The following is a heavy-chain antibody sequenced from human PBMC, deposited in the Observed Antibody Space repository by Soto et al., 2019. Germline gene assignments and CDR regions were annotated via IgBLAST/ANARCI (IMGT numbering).Heavy chain of an antibody. V-gene: IGHV2-70*01. J-gene: IGHJ4*02. Sequence: ESGPTLVNPTQTLTLTCTFSGFSLTTSGRCVTWIRQPPGKALEWLALIDWGDDKYYNTSLMTRLTLSKDTSKNQVVLTMNNMEPVGTGTDYWARMLKGGTFDWRQIHYSGQGTLVPVSP. CDR2: IDWGDDK. CDR1: GFSLTTSGRC. CDR3: ARMLKGGTFDWRQIHY. D-gene: IGHD3-9*01.